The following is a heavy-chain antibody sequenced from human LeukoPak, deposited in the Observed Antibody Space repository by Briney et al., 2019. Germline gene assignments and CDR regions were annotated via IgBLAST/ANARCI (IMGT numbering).Heavy chain of an antibody. Sequence: GGSLRLSCAASGFTFSAYWMSWVRQAPGKGLEWVANIKQDGSDKYYVDSVKGRFTISRDNAKNSLYLQMNSLRAEDTAVYYCARGLYSGYDSRNLDYYYYYYGMDVWGQGTTVTVSS. CDR2: IKQDGSDK. D-gene: IGHD5-12*01. CDR3: ARGLYSGYDSRNLDYYYYYYGMDV. V-gene: IGHV3-7*01. CDR1: GFTFSAYW. J-gene: IGHJ6*02.